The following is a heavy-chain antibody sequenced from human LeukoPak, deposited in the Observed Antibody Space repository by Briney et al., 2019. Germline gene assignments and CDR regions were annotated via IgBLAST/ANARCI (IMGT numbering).Heavy chain of an antibody. CDR1: GFTFSSYA. CDR2: ISYDGSNK. Sequence: PGGPLRLSCAASGFTFSSYAMHWVRQAPGKGLEWVAVISYDGSNKYYADSVKGRFTISRDNSKSTLYLQMNSLRAEDTAVYYCARVHLAYPWGQGTLVTVSS. V-gene: IGHV3-30*01. J-gene: IGHJ5*02. D-gene: IGHD3-3*02. CDR3: ARVHLAYP.